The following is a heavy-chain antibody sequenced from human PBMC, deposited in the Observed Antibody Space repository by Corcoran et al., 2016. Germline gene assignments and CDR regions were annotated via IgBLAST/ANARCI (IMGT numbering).Heavy chain of an antibody. Sequence: EVQLVESGGGLVQPGGSLKLSCAASGFTFSGSAMHWVRQASGKGLEWVGRIRSKANSYATAYAASVKGRFTISRDDSKKTAYLQMNSLKTEDTAVYYCTRQWQYLDYWGQGTLVTVSS. CDR1: GFTFSGSA. J-gene: IGHJ4*02. CDR2: IRSKANSYAT. V-gene: IGHV3-73*02. D-gene: IGHD5-12*01. CDR3: TRQWQYLDY.